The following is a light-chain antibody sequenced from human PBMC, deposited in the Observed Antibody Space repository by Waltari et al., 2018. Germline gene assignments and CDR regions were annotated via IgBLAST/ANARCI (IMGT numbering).Light chain of an antibody. Sequence: DIQMTQSPSSVSASVGDRVTITCRASQDVSTWLAWYQQQPGKAPQLLISAASRLQSGVPSRFSGSGSGTDFTLTISTLQPEDFATYYCQQANTFPYTFGQGTKLEI. V-gene: IGKV1-12*01. CDR2: AAS. J-gene: IGKJ2*01. CDR1: QDVSTW. CDR3: QQANTFPYT.